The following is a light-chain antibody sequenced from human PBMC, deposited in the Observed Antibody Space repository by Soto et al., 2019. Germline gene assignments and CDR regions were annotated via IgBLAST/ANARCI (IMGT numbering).Light chain of an antibody. Sequence: DIQMTQSPSTLSASVGDRVTITCRASQSINNWLAWYQQKPGKAPKLLISKASNLKSGVPSRFSGTGSETEFTLTISSLQPDDFASYYCQQYDSYPFTFGGGTKVEI. CDR3: QQYDSYPFT. CDR1: QSINNW. V-gene: IGKV1-5*03. J-gene: IGKJ4*01. CDR2: KAS.